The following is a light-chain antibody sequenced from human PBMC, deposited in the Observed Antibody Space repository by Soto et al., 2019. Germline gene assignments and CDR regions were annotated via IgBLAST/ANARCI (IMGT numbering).Light chain of an antibody. CDR1: QSISNY. J-gene: IGKJ1*01. V-gene: IGKV1-39*01. CDR2: AAS. CDR3: QQYNSSPT. Sequence: DIQMTQSPSSLSASVGDRVTITCRASQSISNYLNWYQQKPGKAPKLLIYAASSMQSGVPSRFSGSGSETDFTLTISSLQPDDFATYYCQQYNSSPTFGQGTKVEIK.